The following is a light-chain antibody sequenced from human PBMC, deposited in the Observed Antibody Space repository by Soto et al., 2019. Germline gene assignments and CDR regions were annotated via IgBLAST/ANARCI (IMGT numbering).Light chain of an antibody. J-gene: IGKJ1*01. Sequence: EIVLTQSPGTLSVSSGEGATLSCRASQFVTSGHLAWYQQKPGQAPRLPIYDASTRATGIPARFSGSGSGTEFTLTISSLQPDDFATYYCQHYNSYSEAFGQGTKVDIK. CDR3: QHYNSYSEA. CDR1: QFVTSGH. CDR2: DAS. V-gene: IGKV3-15*01.